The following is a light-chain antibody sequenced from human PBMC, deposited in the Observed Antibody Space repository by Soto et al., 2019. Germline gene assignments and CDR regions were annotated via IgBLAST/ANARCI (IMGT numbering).Light chain of an antibody. CDR3: QQYNNFWT. J-gene: IGKJ1*01. CDR2: DAS. CDR1: QRISSW. Sequence: DIQLTQSPSALSASVGDRVTITCRASQRISSWLAWYQQKPGKAPRLLIYDASYLERGVPSRFSGSGSGTYFTLTISDLQPDDLGTYYCQQYNNFWTFGPGTKVEI. V-gene: IGKV1-5*01.